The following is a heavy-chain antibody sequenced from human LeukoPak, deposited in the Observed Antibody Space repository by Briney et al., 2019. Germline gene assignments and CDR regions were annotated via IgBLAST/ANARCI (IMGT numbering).Heavy chain of an antibody. V-gene: IGHV1-2*04. CDR2: INPNSGGT. Sequence: GASVKVSCKASGYTFTGYYMHWVRQAPGQGLEWMGWINPNSGGTNYAQKFQGWVTMTRDTSISTAYMELSRLRSDDTAVYYCARGRPIYYGSGSYHNRDAFDIWGQGTMVTVSS. CDR3: ARGRPIYYGSGSYHNRDAFDI. J-gene: IGHJ3*02. D-gene: IGHD3-10*01. CDR1: GYTFTGYY.